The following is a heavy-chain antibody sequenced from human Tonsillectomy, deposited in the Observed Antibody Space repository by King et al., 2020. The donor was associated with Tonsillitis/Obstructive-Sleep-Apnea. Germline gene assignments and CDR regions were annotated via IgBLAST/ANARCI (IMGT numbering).Heavy chain of an antibody. CDR1: GFTFSSYE. V-gene: IGHV3-48*03. J-gene: IGHJ4*02. Sequence: VQLVESGGGLVQPGGSLGLSCAASGFTFSSYEMNWVRQAPGKGLEWVSYISSSGSTIYYADSVKGRFTISRDNAKNSLYLQMNSLRAEDTAVYYCARGHFVVVIAIHFDYWGQGTLVTVSS. CDR2: ISSSGSTI. D-gene: IGHD2-21*01. CDR3: ARGHFVVVIAIHFDY.